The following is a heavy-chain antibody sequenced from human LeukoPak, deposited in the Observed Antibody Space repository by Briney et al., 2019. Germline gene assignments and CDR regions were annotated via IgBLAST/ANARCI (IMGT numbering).Heavy chain of an antibody. CDR1: GFTFSSYS. D-gene: IGHD6-13*01. CDR3: ARVSRGSSWYLEY. Sequence: GGSLRLSCAASGFTFSSYSMNWVRQAPGKGLEWVSSISSSSRSTNYADSVKGRFTISRDNAKNSLFLQMNSLRADDTAVYYCARVSRGSSWYLEYWGQGALVTVSS. J-gene: IGHJ4*02. V-gene: IGHV3-21*04. CDR2: ISSSSRST.